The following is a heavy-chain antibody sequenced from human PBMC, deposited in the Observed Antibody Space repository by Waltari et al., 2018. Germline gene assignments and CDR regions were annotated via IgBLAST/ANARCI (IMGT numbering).Heavy chain of an antibody. CDR1: EYTFTSSY. CDR3: ALDRGALWMDV. J-gene: IGHJ6*02. D-gene: IGHD2-21*01. V-gene: IGHV1-46*01. Sequence: QVQLVQSGAEVKKPGASVKISCKTSEYTFTSSYIHWVRQAPGQGLEWMGIINPSGGSTIYAKKFQGRVTMTRDTSTSTVYMELSSLRSEDTAVYYCALDRGALWMDVWGQGTTVTVSS. CDR2: INPSGGST.